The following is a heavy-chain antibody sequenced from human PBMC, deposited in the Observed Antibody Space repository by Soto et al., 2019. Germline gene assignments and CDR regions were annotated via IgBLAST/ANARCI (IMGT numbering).Heavy chain of an antibody. D-gene: IGHD6-13*01. CDR3: ARDYRDRSSSHVAFDI. V-gene: IGHV4-31*03. Sequence: PSETLSLTCTVSGGSISSGGYYWSWIRQHPGKGLEWIGYIYYSGSTYYNPSLKSRVTISVDTSKNQFSLKLSSVTAADTAVYYCARDYRDRSSSHVAFDIWGQGTMVTGSS. CDR1: GGSISSGGYY. J-gene: IGHJ3*02. CDR2: IYYSGST.